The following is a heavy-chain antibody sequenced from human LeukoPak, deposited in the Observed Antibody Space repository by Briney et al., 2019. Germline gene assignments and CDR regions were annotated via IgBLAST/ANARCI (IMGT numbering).Heavy chain of an antibody. D-gene: IGHD1-26*01. V-gene: IGHV3-7*01. Sequence: GGSLRLSCAASGFTFSSFSMNWVRQAPGKGLERVANIKEDGSEKNYVDSVKDRFTISRDNARNSVYLQMNSLRAEDTAVYYCARDKPSGSSAGSVFDIWGQGAMVTVSA. CDR3: ARDKPSGSSAGSVFDI. CDR1: GFTFSSFS. CDR2: IKEDGSEK. J-gene: IGHJ3*02.